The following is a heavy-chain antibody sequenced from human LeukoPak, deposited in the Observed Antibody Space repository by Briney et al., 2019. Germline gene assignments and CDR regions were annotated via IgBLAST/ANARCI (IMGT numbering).Heavy chain of an antibody. V-gene: IGHV1-69*13. D-gene: IGHD1-26*01. CDR2: IIPIFGTA. J-gene: IGHJ4*02. CDR1: GYTFTSYG. CDR3: ARGRSGSYYGNFDY. Sequence: SVKVSCKASGYTFTSYGISWVRQAPGQGLEWMGGIIPIFGTANYAQKFQGRVTITADESTSTAYMELSSLRSEDTAVYYCARGRSGSYYGNFDYWGQGTLVTVSS.